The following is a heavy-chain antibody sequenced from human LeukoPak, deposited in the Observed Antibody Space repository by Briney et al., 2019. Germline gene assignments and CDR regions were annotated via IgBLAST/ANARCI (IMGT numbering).Heavy chain of an antibody. Sequence: SETLSLTCTVSGGSISSYYWSWIRQPPGKGLEWIGYIYYSGSTNYNPSLKSRVTISVDTSKNQFSLKLSSVTAADTTVYYCARHHERWELLFKGDWGQGTLVTVSS. CDR1: GGSISSYY. V-gene: IGHV4-59*08. CDR2: IYYSGST. D-gene: IGHD1-26*01. CDR3: ARHHERWELLFKGD. J-gene: IGHJ4*02.